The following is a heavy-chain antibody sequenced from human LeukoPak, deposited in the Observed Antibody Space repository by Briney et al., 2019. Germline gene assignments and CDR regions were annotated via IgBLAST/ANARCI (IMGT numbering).Heavy chain of an antibody. Sequence: PSETLSLTCTVSGGSISSYYWSWVRQPPGKGLEWIGYIYYSGSTNYNPSLKSRVTISVDTSKNQFSLKLSSVTAADTAVYYCARGLGRLYGMDVWGQGTTVTVSS. J-gene: IGHJ6*02. D-gene: IGHD3-16*01. V-gene: IGHV4-59*01. CDR3: ARGLGRLYGMDV. CDR2: IYYSGST. CDR1: GGSISSYY.